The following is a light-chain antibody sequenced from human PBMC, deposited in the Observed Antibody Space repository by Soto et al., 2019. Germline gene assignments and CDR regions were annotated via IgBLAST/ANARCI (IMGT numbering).Light chain of an antibody. Sequence: EIQMPQSPSTLSASVGDRVTVTCRASQSIGNWLAWYQQKPGKAPRLLIYAASSLQSGVPSRFCGSGSGTDVTLTISSLQPEDFATYYCLQSYRTPLTFGGGTKVDIK. CDR1: QSIGNW. CDR3: LQSYRTPLT. J-gene: IGKJ4*01. V-gene: IGKV1-39*01. CDR2: AAS.